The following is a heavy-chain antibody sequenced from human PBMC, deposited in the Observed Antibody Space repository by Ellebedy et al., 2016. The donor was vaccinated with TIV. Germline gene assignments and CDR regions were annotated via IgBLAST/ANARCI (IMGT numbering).Heavy chain of an antibody. CDR2: IWYDGSNK. Sequence: GESLKISCAASGFTFSSYGMHWVRQAPGKGLEWVAVIWYDGSNKYYADSVKGRFTISRDNSKNTLYLQMNSLRAEDTAVYYCARPPGLGGSYSDYYYGMDVWGQGTTVTVSS. V-gene: IGHV3-33*01. J-gene: IGHJ6*02. CDR3: ARPPGLGGSYSDYYYGMDV. CDR1: GFTFSSYG. D-gene: IGHD1-26*01.